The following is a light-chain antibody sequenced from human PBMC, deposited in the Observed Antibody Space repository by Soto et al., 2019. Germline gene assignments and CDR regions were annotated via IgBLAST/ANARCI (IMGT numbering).Light chain of an antibody. Sequence: ESVLTHSPGTLSLSPGERATLSCRANQSVSSAYLSWYQQKPGQAPRLLISGASIRATGIPERFSGSGSETDFTLTISRLEHEDSAVYYWQQYGSSPPHTFGQGLNLEIK. CDR3: QQYGSSPPHT. V-gene: IGKV3-20*01. CDR1: QSVSSAY. J-gene: IGKJ2*01. CDR2: GAS.